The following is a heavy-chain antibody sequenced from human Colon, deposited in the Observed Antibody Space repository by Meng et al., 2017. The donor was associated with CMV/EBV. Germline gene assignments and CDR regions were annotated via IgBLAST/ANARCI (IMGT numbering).Heavy chain of an antibody. J-gene: IGHJ6*02. V-gene: IGHV3-7*01. CDR3: VRDPEDPVPRIPAVPAAISADMDV. D-gene: IGHD2-2*02. Sequence: GESLKISCSASGFTFSRYWMSWVRQAPGKGLEWVANIKLDGSENFYVDSVKGRFTISRDNSKNSLYPQMNSLRVEDTAVDYCVRDPEDPVPRIPAVPAAISADMDVWGQGTTVTVSS. CDR1: GFTFSRYW. CDR2: IKLDGSEN.